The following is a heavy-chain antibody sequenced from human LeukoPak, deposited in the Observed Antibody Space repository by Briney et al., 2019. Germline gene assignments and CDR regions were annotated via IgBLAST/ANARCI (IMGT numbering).Heavy chain of an antibody. V-gene: IGHV4-61*02. CDR3: ARGKEGYDILTGYYPNWFDP. CDR1: GGSISSGSYY. D-gene: IGHD3-9*01. CDR2: IYTSGST. J-gene: IGHJ5*02. Sequence: PSETLSLTCTVSGGSISSGSYYWSWIRQPAGKGLEWIGRIYTSGSTNYNPSLKSRVTISVDTSKNQFSLKLSSVTAADTAVYYCARGKEGYDILTGYYPNWFDPWGQGTLVTVSS.